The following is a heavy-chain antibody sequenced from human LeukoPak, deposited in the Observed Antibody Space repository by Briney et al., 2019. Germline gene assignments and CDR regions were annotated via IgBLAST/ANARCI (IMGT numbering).Heavy chain of an antibody. CDR3: AKDRHDSGYDGGCIFDY. V-gene: IGHV3-23*01. D-gene: IGHD5-12*01. J-gene: IGHJ4*02. Sequence: GGTLRLSCAASGFTFSTYAMSWVRQAPGKGLEWVSAISDSGGTTYYADSVKGRFSISRDNSKNTLYLQMNSLRAEDTAVYYCAKDRHDSGYDGGCIFDYWGQGTLVTVSS. CDR1: GFTFSTYA. CDR2: ISDSGGTT.